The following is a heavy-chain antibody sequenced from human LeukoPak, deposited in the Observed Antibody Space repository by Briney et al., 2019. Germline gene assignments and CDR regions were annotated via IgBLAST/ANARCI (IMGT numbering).Heavy chain of an antibody. D-gene: IGHD4-17*01. CDR2: FYYSGTS. J-gene: IGHJ6*02. CDR3: AREDHQTTVPEVMDV. CDR1: GGSICYYY. Sequence: SETLSLTCTVSGGSICYYYWSWIRQSPGKGLGWIGHFYYSGTSNYNPSLKSRVTISVDTSKNQFSLQLRSVTAADTAVYYCAREDHQTTVPEVMDVWGQGTTVTVSS. V-gene: IGHV4-59*01.